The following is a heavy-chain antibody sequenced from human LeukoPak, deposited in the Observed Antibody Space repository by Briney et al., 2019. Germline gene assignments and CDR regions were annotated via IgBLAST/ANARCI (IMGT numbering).Heavy chain of an antibody. CDR1: GGSISSHY. CDR3: ARGHYYDSTPGDY. J-gene: IGHJ4*02. Sequence: PSETLSLTCTVSGGSISSHYWSWIRQPPGKGLEWTGYIYYSGSTNYNPSLKSRVTISVDTSKNQFSLKLSSVTAADTAVYYCARGHYYDSTPGDYWGQGTLVTVSS. CDR2: IYYSGST. V-gene: IGHV4-59*11. D-gene: IGHD3-22*01.